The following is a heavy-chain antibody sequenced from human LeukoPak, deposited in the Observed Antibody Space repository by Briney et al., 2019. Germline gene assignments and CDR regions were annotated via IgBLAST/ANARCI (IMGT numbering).Heavy chain of an antibody. CDR3: ATSPETDRSRLYYYYYYGLDV. CDR1: GDMFTAYY. CDR2: FNPKSGGA. D-gene: IGHD1-14*01. V-gene: IGHV1-2*02. J-gene: IGHJ6*02. Sequence: ASVKVSCKASGDMFTAYYVHWVRQAPGQGPEWMGWFNPKSGGALYAQKFQGRVAMTRDTSVHTAYMELSRLRSDDTAVYYCATSPETDRSRLYYYYYYGLDVWGQGTTVTVSS.